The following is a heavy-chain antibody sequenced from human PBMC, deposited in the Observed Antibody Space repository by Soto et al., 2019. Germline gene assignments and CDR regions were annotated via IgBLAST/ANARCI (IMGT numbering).Heavy chain of an antibody. J-gene: IGHJ4*02. Sequence: PGGSLRLSCAASGFTFSSYGMHWVRQAPGKGLEWVAVIWYDGSNKYYADSVKGRFTISRDNSKNTLYLQMNSLRAEDTAVYYCASGGYSYGRAFYWGQGTLVTVSS. CDR3: ASGGYSYGRAFY. D-gene: IGHD5-18*01. CDR2: IWYDGSNK. V-gene: IGHV3-33*01. CDR1: GFTFSSYG.